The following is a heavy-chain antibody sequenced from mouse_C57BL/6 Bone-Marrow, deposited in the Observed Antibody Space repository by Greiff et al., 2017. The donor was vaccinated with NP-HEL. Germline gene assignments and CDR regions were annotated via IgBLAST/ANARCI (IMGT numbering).Heavy chain of an antibody. CDR1: GFNIKDYY. V-gene: IGHV14-2*01. CDR2: IDPEDGET. CDR3: ARSYGVFAY. J-gene: IGHJ3*01. Sequence: EVQLQQSGAELVKPGASVKLSCTASGFNIKDYYMHWVKQRTEQGLEWIGRIDPEDGETKYAPKFQGKATITADTSSNTAYLQLSSLTSKDTAVYYCARSYGVFAYWGQGTLVTVSA. D-gene: IGHD1-1*01.